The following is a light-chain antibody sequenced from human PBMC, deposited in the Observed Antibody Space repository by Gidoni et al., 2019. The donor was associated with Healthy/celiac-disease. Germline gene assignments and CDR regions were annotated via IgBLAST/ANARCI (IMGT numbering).Light chain of an antibody. CDR1: QSVSSSY. CDR3: QQYGSSP. CDR2: GAS. V-gene: IGKV3-20*01. Sequence: ISTQSPVTMALSPGERATLSCRASQSVSSSYLAWYQQKPGQAPRLLIYGASSRATGIPDRCSGSGSGTDFTHTISRLEPEDVAVDYCQQYGSSPFGGGTKVEIK. J-gene: IGKJ4*02.